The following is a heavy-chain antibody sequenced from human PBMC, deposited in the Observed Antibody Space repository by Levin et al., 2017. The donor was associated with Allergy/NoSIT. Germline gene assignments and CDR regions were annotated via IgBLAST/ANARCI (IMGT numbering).Heavy chain of an antibody. CDR2: IYLSGST. CDR3: ARVAGYSYGYYFDY. CDR1: GGSISSGGYS. Sequence: SETLSLTCAVSGGSISSGGYSWSWIRQPPGKGLEWIGNIYLSGSTNNNPSLKSRVTMSVDRSKNQFSLKLSYVTAADTAVYYCARVAGYSYGYYFDYWGPGTLVTVSS. J-gene: IGHJ4*02. V-gene: IGHV4-30-2*01. D-gene: IGHD5-18*01.